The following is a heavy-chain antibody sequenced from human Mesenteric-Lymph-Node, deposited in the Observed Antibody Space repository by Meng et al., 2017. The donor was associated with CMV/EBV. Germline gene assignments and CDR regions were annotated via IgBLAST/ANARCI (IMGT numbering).Heavy chain of an antibody. D-gene: IGHD3-3*01. J-gene: IGHJ6*02. Sequence: GSLRLSCTVSGGSISSSSYSWGWIRQSPGKGLEWIGSIYYSGSAYYNPSLKSRVTLSVDTSKNQFSLKLYSVTAADTAVYFCARAVLRFLEWDLSPHPYGMEVWGQGTTVTVPS. CDR2: IYYSGSA. CDR1: GGSISSSSYS. V-gene: IGHV4-39*01. CDR3: ARAVLRFLEWDLSPHPYGMEV.